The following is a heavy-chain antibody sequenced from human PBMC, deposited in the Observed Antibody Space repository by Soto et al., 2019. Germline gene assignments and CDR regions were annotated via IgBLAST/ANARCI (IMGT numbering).Heavy chain of an antibody. Sequence: PSETLSLTCAVYGGSFSGYYWSWIRQPPGKGLEWIGEINHSGSTNYNPSLKSRVTISVDTSKNQFSLKLSSVTAADTAVYYCARGESSSWYWRYYSYYGVDVWGQGTTVT. D-gene: IGHD6-13*01. CDR1: GGSFSGYY. V-gene: IGHV4-34*01. J-gene: IGHJ6*01. CDR3: ARGESSSWYWRYYSYYGVDV. CDR2: INHSGST.